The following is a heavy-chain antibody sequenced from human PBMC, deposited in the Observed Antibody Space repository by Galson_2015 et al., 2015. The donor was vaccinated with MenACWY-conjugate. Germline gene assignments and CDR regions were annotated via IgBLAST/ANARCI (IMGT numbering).Heavy chain of an antibody. D-gene: IGHD3-10*01. CDR3: VMGRYGSGSYYTVPAY. CDR1: GFTFSSYA. J-gene: IGHJ4*02. V-gene: IGHV3-64D*06. CDR2: ISSNGGST. Sequence: SLRLSCAASGFTFSSYAMHWVRQAPGKGLEYVSAISSNGGSTYYADSVKGRFTISRDNSKNTLYLQMSSLRAEDTAVYYCVMGRYGSGSYYTVPAYWGQGTLVTVSS.